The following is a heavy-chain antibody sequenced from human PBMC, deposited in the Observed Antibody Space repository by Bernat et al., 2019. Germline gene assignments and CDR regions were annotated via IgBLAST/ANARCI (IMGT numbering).Heavy chain of an antibody. V-gene: IGHV3-30*18. J-gene: IGHJ6*02. Sequence: QVQLVESGGGVVQPGRSLRLSCAGSGFIFSHYGMHWVRQIPGKGLEWVAITSYDGSNNQYADSVKGRFTISRDNSKSTLYLQMNSLRGEDTAVYYCAKDTMGRSSYYGMDGWGQGTTVTVSS. CDR1: GFIFSHYG. CDR3: AKDTMGRSSYYGMDG. D-gene: IGHD5-24*01. CDR2: TSYDGSNN.